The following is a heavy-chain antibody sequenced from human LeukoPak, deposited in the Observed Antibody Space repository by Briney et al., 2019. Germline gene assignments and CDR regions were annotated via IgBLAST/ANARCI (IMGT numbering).Heavy chain of an antibody. CDR2: ISPRDSDT. CDR1: GYTFTNYW. D-gene: IGHD6-6*01. J-gene: IGHJ4*02. Sequence: GESLKISCKTSGYTFTNYWIGWVRQMPGKGLEWMGIISPRDSDTIYSPSFQGQVTISAGKSISTAYLQWSSLKASDTAMYYCARHGTAARPFPDYWGQGTLVTVSS. V-gene: IGHV5-51*01. CDR3: ARHGTAARPFPDY.